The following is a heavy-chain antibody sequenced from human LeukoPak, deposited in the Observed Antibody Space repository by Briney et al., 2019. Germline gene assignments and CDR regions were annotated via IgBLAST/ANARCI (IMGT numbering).Heavy chain of an antibody. CDR1: GYSISSGYY. CDR3: ARVRRIMITFGGVPGDFDY. V-gene: IGHV4-38-2*02. CDR2: IYHSGST. Sequence: SETLSFTCTVSGYSISSGYYWGWIRQPPGKGLEWIESIYHSGSTYYNPSLKSRVTISVYTSKSQFSLKLSTLAATDTDWYYCARVRRIMITFGGVPGDFDYWGQGTLVTVSS. D-gene: IGHD3-16*01. J-gene: IGHJ4*02.